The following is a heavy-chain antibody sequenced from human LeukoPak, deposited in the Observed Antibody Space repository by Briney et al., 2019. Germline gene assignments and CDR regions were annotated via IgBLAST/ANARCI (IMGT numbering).Heavy chain of an antibody. D-gene: IGHD3-16*02. CDR1: GDSIQGSNFY. CDR3: ARATPLGSYRSDFFDY. CDR2: IYYSGSA. V-gene: IGHV4-31*03. Sequence: PSETLSLTCNVSGDSIQGSNFYWSWIRQHPGKGLEWIGYIYYSGSAYYNPSLKSRLTISVATSKNQFSLKLISVTAADTAIYYCARATPLGSYRSDFFDYWGQGILVTVSS. J-gene: IGHJ4*02.